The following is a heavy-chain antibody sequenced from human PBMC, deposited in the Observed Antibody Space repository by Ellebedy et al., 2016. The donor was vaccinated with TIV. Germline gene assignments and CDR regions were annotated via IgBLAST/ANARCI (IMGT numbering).Heavy chain of an antibody. CDR2: MNGDGNAR. D-gene: IGHD1-1*01. CDR3: TKDGSGTMNF. V-gene: IGHV3-7*01. CDR1: GFTLSSYW. J-gene: IGHJ4*02. Sequence: GESLKISCAASGFTLSSYWMSWVRQAPGKGLEWVANMNGDGNARYYVDSVEGRFTISRDNTRNSLYLQMNGLRADDTAVYYRTKDGSGTMNFWGQGTLVTVSS.